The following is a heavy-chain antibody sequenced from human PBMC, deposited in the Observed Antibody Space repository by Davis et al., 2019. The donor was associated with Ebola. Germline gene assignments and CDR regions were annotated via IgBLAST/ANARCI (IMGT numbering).Heavy chain of an antibody. J-gene: IGHJ5*02. V-gene: IGHV4-34*01. Sequence: MPSETLSLTCAIYGASFSDYNWSWIRQSPGKGLEWIGEINHPGTTTYNPSLGRQISISVDTSKTQLSLRLGSVTAADTAVYYCVRVKPRKRYCSGGDCHPILDLWGQGTLATVSS. D-gene: IGHD2-15*01. CDR1: GASFSDYN. CDR3: VRVKPRKRYCSGGDCHPILDL. CDR2: INHPGTT.